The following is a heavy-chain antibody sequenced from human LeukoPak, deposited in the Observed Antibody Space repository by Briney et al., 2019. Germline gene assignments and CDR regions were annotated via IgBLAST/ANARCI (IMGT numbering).Heavy chain of an antibody. V-gene: IGHV4-39*01. Sequence: SETLSLTCTVSGGSISSSSYYWGWIRQPPGKGMEWIGSIYYSGSTYYNPSLKSRVTISVDTSKNQFSLKLSSVTAADTAVYYCARHWESYYYWGQGTLVTVSS. CDR2: IYYSGST. D-gene: IGHD1-26*01. CDR1: GGSISSSSYY. J-gene: IGHJ4*02. CDR3: ARHWESYYY.